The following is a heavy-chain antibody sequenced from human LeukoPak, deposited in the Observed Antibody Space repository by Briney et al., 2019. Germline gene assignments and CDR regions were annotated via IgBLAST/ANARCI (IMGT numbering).Heavy chain of an antibody. D-gene: IGHD4-23*01. Sequence: SVKVSCKASGGTFSSYAISWVRQAPGQGLEWMGGIIPIFGTANYAQKFQGRVTITADESTSTAYMELSSLRSEDTAVYYCASGGVIYGGNSYDAFDIWGQGTMVTVSS. CDR1: GGTFSSYA. CDR3: ASGGVIYGGNSYDAFDI. CDR2: IIPIFGTA. J-gene: IGHJ3*02. V-gene: IGHV1-69*13.